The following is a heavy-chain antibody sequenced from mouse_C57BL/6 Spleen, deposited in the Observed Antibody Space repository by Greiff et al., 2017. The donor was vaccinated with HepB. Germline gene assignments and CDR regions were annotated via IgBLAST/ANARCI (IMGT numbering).Heavy chain of an antibody. CDR1: GYAFSSSW. J-gene: IGHJ1*03. CDR3: ARSFRFRYFDV. Sequence: VQLQQSGPELVKPGASVKISCKASGYAFSSSWMNWVKQRPGKGLEWIGRIYPGDGDTNYNGKFKGKATLTADKSSSTAYMQLSSLTSEDSAVYFCARSFRFRYFDVWGTGTTVTVSS. CDR2: IYPGDGDT. V-gene: IGHV1-82*01.